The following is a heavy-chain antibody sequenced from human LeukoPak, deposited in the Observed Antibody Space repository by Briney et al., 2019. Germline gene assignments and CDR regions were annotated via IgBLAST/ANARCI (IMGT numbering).Heavy chain of an antibody. V-gene: IGHV5-51*01. J-gene: IGHJ6*02. Sequence: GESLKISCKGSGYSFTSYWVGWVRQMPGKGLEWMGIIYPGDSDTRYSPSFQGQVTISADKSISTAYLQWSSLKASDTAMYYCASSPRGATDYYGIDVWGQGTTVTVSS. D-gene: IGHD1-26*01. CDR2: IYPGDSDT. CDR1: GYSFTSYW. CDR3: ASSPRGATDYYGIDV.